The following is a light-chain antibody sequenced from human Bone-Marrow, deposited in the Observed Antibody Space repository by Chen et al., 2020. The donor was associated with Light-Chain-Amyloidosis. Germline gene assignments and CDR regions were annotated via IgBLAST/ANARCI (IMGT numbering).Light chain of an antibody. V-gene: IGLV3-25*03. Sequence: SYELTQPPSVSVSPGQTARITCSGDDLPTKYAYLYQQKPGQAPVLVIHRDTERPSGISERFSGSSSGTTATLTISGVQAEDEADYHCQSADSSGTYEVIFGGGTKLTV. CDR2: RDT. CDR3: QSADSSGTYEVI. J-gene: IGLJ2*01. CDR1: DLPTKY.